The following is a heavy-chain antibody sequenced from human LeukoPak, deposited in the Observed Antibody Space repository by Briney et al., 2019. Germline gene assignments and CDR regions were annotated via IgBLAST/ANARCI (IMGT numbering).Heavy chain of an antibody. CDR2: INASGGST. V-gene: IGHV3-23*01. D-gene: IGHD1-26*01. CDR1: GFTFSSSA. J-gene: IGHJ4*02. CDR3: AKGQRWESPHYLDS. Sequence: PGGSLRLSCAASGFTFSSSAMSWVRQVPGKGLEWVSGINASGGSTSYADSVRGRSTISRDNSKNTLYVQMNSLRDEDTAVYYCAKGQRWESPHYLDSWGQGTLVTVSS.